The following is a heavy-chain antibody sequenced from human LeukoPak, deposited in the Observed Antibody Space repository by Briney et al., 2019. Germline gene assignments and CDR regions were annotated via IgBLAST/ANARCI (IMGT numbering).Heavy chain of an antibody. Sequence: SETLSLTCAVSGASISGSNYYWGWIRQPPGKGLEWIGNIYSSGSTNYNPSLKSRVSISVDTSKNQFSLKLSSVTAADTAVYYCARDGGRDGYKKLGFDYWGQGTLVTVSS. CDR2: IYSSGST. J-gene: IGHJ4*02. V-gene: IGHV4-39*07. D-gene: IGHD5-24*01. CDR1: GASISGSNYY. CDR3: ARDGGRDGYKKLGFDY.